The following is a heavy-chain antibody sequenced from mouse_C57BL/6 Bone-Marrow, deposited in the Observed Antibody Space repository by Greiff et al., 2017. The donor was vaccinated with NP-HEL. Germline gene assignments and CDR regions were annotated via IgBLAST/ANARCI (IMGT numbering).Heavy chain of an antibody. D-gene: IGHD1-1*01. CDR2: IYPGDGDT. CDR3: ARSTGYYGSSERYYFDY. Sequence: QVQLKESGPELVKPWASVKISCKASGYAFSSSWMNWVKQRPGKGLEWIGRIYPGDGDTNYNGKFKGKAILTADKSSSTAYMQLSSLTSEDSAVYFCARSTGYYGSSERYYFDYWGQGTTLTVSS. J-gene: IGHJ2*01. V-gene: IGHV1-82*01. CDR1: GYAFSSSW.